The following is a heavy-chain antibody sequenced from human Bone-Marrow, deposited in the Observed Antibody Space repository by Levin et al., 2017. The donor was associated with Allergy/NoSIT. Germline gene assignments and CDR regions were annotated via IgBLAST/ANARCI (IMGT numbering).Heavy chain of an antibody. J-gene: IGHJ6*02. D-gene: IGHD2-21*02. CDR2: TIYDGSNK. Sequence: QPGGSLRLSCAASGYSLSSYGMHWVRQAPGKGLEWVAATIYDGSNKHYKESVKGRFAISRDTSKNTMYLQMNTLRLEDTAMYYCARWSMLGDMSHHAMDVWGQGTTVIVSS. CDR3: ARWSMLGDMSHHAMDV. CDR1: GYSLSSYG. V-gene: IGHV3-30*03.